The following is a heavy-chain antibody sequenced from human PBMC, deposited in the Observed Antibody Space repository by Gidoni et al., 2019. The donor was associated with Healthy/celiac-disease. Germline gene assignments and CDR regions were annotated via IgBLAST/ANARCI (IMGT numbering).Heavy chain of an antibody. V-gene: IGHV1-8*01. D-gene: IGHD2-2*01. CDR2: MNPNSGNT. CDR1: GYTFTSYD. Sequence: QVQLVQSGAEVKTPGASVKVSCKASGYTFTSYDINWVRQATGQGLEWMGWMNPNSGNTGYAQKFQGRVTMTRNTSISTAYMELSSLRAEDTAVYYCARADCSSTSCPIDYWGQGTLVTVSS. J-gene: IGHJ4*02. CDR3: ARADCSSTSCPIDY.